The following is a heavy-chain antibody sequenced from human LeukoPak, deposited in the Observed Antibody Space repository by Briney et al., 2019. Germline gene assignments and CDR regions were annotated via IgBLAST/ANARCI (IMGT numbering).Heavy chain of an antibody. CDR2: IWYDGSNK. CDR1: GFTFSSYG. D-gene: IGHD2-2*01. CDR3: ARDYCSSTSCYLFDY. J-gene: IGHJ4*02. Sequence: GRSLRLSCAASGFTFSSYGMHWVRQAPGKGLEWVAVIWYDGSNKYYADSVKGRFTISRDNSKNTLYLQMNSLRAEDTAVYYCARDYCSSTSCYLFDYWGQGTLVTVSS. V-gene: IGHV3-33*01.